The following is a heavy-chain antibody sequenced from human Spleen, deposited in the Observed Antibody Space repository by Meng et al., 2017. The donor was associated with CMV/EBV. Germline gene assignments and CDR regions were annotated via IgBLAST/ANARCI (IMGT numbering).Heavy chain of an antibody. J-gene: IGHJ6*02. D-gene: IGHD6-19*01. CDR3: ARGPSSGWSLYYYYYYGMDV. CDR1: GDSVSSNSAA. Sequence: LRLSCAISGDSVSSNSAAWNWIRQSPSRGLEWLGRTYYRSKWYNDYAVSVKSRITINPDTSKNQFSLQLNSVTPEDTAVYYCARGPSSGWSLYYYYYYGMDVWGQGITVTVSS. V-gene: IGHV6-1*01. CDR2: TYYRSKWYN.